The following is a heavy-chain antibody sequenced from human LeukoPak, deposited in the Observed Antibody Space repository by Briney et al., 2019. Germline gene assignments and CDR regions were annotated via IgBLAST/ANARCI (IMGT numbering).Heavy chain of an antibody. Sequence: GASVKVSCKVSGYTLTELSMHWVRQAPGEGLEWMGGFDPEDGETIYAQKFQGRVTMTEDTSTDTAYMELSSLRSEDTAVYYCATGMGIGQQLGYYYYYYGMDVWGQGTTVTVSS. D-gene: IGHD6-13*01. J-gene: IGHJ6*02. V-gene: IGHV1-24*01. CDR1: GYTLTELS. CDR2: FDPEDGET. CDR3: ATGMGIGQQLGYYYYYYGMDV.